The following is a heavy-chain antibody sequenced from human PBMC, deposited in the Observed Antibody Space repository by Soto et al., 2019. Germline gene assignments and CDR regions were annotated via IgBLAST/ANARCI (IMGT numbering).Heavy chain of an antibody. J-gene: IGHJ5*02. CDR3: AKDQLPNYDFWSQFDP. Sequence: GGSLRLSCAASGFTFSSYAMSWVRQAPGKGLEWVSAISGSGGSTYYADSVKGRFTISRDNSKNTLYLQMNSLRAEDTAVYYCAKDQLPNYDFWSQFDPWGQGTLVTVSS. CDR1: GFTFSSYA. CDR2: ISGSGGST. D-gene: IGHD3-3*01. V-gene: IGHV3-23*01.